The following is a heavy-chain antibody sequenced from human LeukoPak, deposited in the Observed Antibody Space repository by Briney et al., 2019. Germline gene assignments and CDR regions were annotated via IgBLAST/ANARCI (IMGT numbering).Heavy chain of an antibody. Sequence: GGSLRLSCAASGFTFSSYAIHWVRQAPGKGLEWVTVISNDGSKKSYADSVKGRFIISRDNSKNTLYLQMNSLRAEDTAVYYCAKDKVPAAFDYWGQGTLVTVSS. CDR3: AKDKVPAAFDY. CDR1: GFTFSSYA. CDR2: ISNDGSKK. V-gene: IGHV3-30*01. D-gene: IGHD2-2*01. J-gene: IGHJ4*02.